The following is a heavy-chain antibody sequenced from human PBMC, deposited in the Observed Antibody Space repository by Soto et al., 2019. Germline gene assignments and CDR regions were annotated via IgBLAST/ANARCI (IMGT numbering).Heavy chain of an antibody. V-gene: IGHV4-39*01. J-gene: IGHJ3*02. CDR1: GGSISSSNYY. CDR2: IYYSGST. CDR3: ARTTLGAFDS. Sequence: SETLSLTCTVSGGSISSSNYYWGWIRQPPGKGLEWIGSIYYSGSTAYNSSLKSRVTMSVDTSKNQLSLRLSSVTAADTAVYYCARTTLGAFDSWGPGTMVTVSS. D-gene: IGHD1-1*01.